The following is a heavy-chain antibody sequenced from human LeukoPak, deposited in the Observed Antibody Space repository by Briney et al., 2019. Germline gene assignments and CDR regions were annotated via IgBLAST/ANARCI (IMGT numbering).Heavy chain of an antibody. V-gene: IGHV3-64D*09. CDR1: GFPFSSYA. CDR3: VRGYSFGPYGMDV. CDR2: ISDSGGST. D-gene: IGHD2-15*01. Sequence: GGSLRLSCSASGFPFSSYAMHWVRQAPGKGLDYVAAISDSGGSTYYADSVKGRFTISRDNSKNTLYLQMSSLRAEDTAVYFCVRGYSFGPYGMDVWGQRTTVTVSS. J-gene: IGHJ6*02.